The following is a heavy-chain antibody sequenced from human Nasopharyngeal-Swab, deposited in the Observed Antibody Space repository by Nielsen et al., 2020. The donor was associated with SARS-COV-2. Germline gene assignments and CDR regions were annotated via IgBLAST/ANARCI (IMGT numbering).Heavy chain of an antibody. CDR1: GYTFTGYY. Sequence: ASVKVSCKASGYTFTGYYMHWVRQAPGQGLEWMGWINPNSGGINYAQKFQGRVTMTRDTSISTAYMELSRLRSDDTAVYYCARDGEVTSGFDPWGQGTLVTVSS. CDR3: ARDGEVTSGFDP. J-gene: IGHJ5*02. CDR2: INPNSGGI. D-gene: IGHD4-17*01. V-gene: IGHV1-2*02.